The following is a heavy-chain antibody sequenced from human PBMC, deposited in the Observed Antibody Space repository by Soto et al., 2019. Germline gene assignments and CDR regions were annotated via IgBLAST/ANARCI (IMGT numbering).Heavy chain of an antibody. CDR2: IYHSGST. V-gene: IGHV4-4*02. CDR3: ARDRAVSARGSFDY. J-gene: IGHJ4*02. CDR1: GGSVSSTNW. Sequence: QVQLQESGPGLVEPSGTLSLTCAVSGGSVSSTNWWSWVRQPPGNGLEWIGEIYHSGSTYYIPSLKSRVTISGDKSKNQFSLRLSSVTAADAAVYFCARDRAVSARGSFDYWGQGTLVTVSS. D-gene: IGHD6-19*01.